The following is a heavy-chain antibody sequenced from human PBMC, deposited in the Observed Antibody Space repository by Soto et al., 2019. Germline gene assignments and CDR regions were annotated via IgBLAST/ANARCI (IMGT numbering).Heavy chain of an antibody. V-gene: IGHV3-21*01. Sequence: PGGSLRLSCVASGLMFSDFGMNWVRQVPGKGLEWVASISSGSSDTWYADSVKGRFIISRDNAQNSLFLQMNTLRPEDTAMYYCARVAYWGPGTQVTVSS. J-gene: IGHJ4*02. CDR2: ISSGSSDT. CDR1: GLMFSDFG. CDR3: ARVAY.